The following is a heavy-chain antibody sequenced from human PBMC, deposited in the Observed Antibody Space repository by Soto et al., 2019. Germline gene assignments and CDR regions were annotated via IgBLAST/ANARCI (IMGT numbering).Heavy chain of an antibody. D-gene: IGHD1-26*01. CDR3: ARESLTDSGSYYSIDSYYYYYGMDV. CDR2: TYYRSKWYN. J-gene: IGHJ6*02. V-gene: IGHV6-1*01. Sequence: KQSQTLSLTCAISGDSVSSNSAAWNWIRQSPSRGLEWLGRTYYRSKWYNDYAVSVKSRITINPDTSKNQFSLQLNSVTPEDTAVYYCARESLTDSGSYYSIDSYYYYYGMDVWGQGTTVTVSS. CDR1: GDSVSSNSAA.